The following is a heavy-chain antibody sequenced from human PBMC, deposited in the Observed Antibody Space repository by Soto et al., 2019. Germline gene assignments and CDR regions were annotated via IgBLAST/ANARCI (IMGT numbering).Heavy chain of an antibody. J-gene: IGHJ6*02. CDR3: VIDLYGMDV. CDR1: GFTFSSYG. Sequence: VGSLRLFCAASGFTFSSYGMHWVRQAPGKGLEWVAVIWYDGSNQYYADSVKGRFTISRDNSKNTLYLQMNSLRAEDTAVYYCVIDLYGMDVCCRLTKLTVSS. CDR2: IWYDGSNQ. V-gene: IGHV3-33*01.